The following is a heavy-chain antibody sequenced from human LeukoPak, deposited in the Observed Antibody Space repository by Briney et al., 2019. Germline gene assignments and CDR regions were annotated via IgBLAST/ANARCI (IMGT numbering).Heavy chain of an antibody. D-gene: IGHD5-12*01. Sequence: ASVKVSCKASGYTFTSYGISWVRQAPGQGLEWMGWISAYNGNTNYAQKLQGRVTMTTDTSTSTAYMELRSLRSDDTAVYYCAALRGYSGYEPPDYWGQGTLVTVSS. CDR3: AALRGYSGYEPPDY. V-gene: IGHV1-18*01. CDR1: GYTFTSYG. J-gene: IGHJ4*02. CDR2: ISAYNGNT.